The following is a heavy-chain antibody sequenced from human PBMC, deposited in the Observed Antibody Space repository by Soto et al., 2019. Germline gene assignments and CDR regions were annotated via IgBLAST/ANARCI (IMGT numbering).Heavy chain of an antibody. D-gene: IGHD3-3*01. J-gene: IGHJ6*02. CDR3: ARDRYDFWSGYMDV. CDR2: IKQDGSEK. V-gene: IGHV3-7*03. CDR1: GFTFSSYW. Sequence: EVQLVESGGGLVQPGGSLRLSCAASGFTFSSYWMSWVRQAPGKGLEWVANIKQDGSEKYYVDSVKGRFTISRDNAKNSLYLKMNSLRAEDTAVYYCARDRYDFWSGYMDVWGQGTTVTVSS.